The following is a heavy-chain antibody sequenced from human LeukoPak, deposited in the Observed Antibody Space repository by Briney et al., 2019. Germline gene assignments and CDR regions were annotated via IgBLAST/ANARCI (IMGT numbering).Heavy chain of an antibody. Sequence: SETLSLTCTVSGGSISNYYWSWVRQPPGKGLECIGYIYYSGSTNYNPSLKSRVTISVDTSTNQFSLKLSSLTAADTAVYYCARHVGTYFDYWGQGTLVTVSS. CDR1: GGSISNYY. D-gene: IGHD3-10*01. J-gene: IGHJ4*02. CDR2: IYYSGST. V-gene: IGHV4-59*08. CDR3: ARHVGTYFDY.